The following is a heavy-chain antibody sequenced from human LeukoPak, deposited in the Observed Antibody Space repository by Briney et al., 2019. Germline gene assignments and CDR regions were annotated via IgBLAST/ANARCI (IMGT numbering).Heavy chain of an antibody. CDR3: ARAVGVTPFDY. D-gene: IGHD2-15*01. J-gene: IGHJ4*02. V-gene: IGHV4-39*07. CDR2: IYYSGST. CDR1: GFTFSSYE. Sequence: GSLRLSCAASGFTFSSYEMNWVRQPPGKGLEWIGSIYYSGSTYYNPSLKSRVTISVDTSKNQFSLKLSSVTAADTAVYYCARAVGVTPFDYWGQGTLVTVSS.